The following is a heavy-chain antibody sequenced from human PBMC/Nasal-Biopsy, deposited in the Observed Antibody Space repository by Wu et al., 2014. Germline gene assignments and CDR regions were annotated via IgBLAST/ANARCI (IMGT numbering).Heavy chain of an antibody. Sequence: TLSLTCIVSGGSIGSYYWSWIRQPVGKTLEWIGRVDAGGRSNYNRALMSRITMSVDASKNQFALKLTSVTAADTAVYYCARSPSTFDYHYMDVWGKGTTVAVSS. V-gene: IGHV4-4*07. D-gene: IGHD2-2*01. CDR1: GGSIGSYY. J-gene: IGHJ6*03. CDR3: ARSPSTFDYHYMDV. CDR2: VDAGGRS.